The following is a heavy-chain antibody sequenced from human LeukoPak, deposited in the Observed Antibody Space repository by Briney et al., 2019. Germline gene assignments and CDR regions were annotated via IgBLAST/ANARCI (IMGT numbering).Heavy chain of an antibody. V-gene: IGHV3-30*04. CDR2: ISYDGSNQ. D-gene: IGHD6-13*01. CDR1: GFTFSSYT. Sequence: PGGSLRLSCAASGFTFSSYTIHWVRQAPGKGLEWVAVISYDGSNQYYAESVKGRFTISRDNSKNTLYLQMNSLRAEDTAVYYCAKVGVGQQLVRGYVGYWGQGTLVTVSS. CDR3: AKVGVGQQLVRGYVGY. J-gene: IGHJ4*02.